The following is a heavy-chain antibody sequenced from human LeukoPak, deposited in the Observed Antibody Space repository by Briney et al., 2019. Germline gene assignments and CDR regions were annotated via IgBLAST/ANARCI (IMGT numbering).Heavy chain of an antibody. J-gene: IGHJ4*02. Sequence: SETLSLTCTVSSGSISSSSYYWGWIRQPPGKGLEWIGSIYYSASTYYNPSLKSRVTISVDTSKNQFSLKLSSVTAADTAVYYCARVSGGLRFLRGWIYSSSWYGFDYWGQGTLVTVSS. D-gene: IGHD6-13*01. V-gene: IGHV4-39*01. CDR1: SGSISSSSYY. CDR3: ARVSGGLRFLRGWIYSSSWYGFDY. CDR2: IYYSAST.